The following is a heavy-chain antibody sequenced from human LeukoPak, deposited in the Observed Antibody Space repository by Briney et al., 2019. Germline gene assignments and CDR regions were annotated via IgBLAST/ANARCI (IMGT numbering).Heavy chain of an antibody. CDR3: ARDPITIFGETDV. Sequence: SETLSLTCAVYGGSFSGYYWSWIRLPPGKGLEWIGEINHSGSTNYNPSLKSRVTISVDTSKNQFSLKLSSVTAADTAVYYCARDPITIFGETDVWGKGTTVTVSS. D-gene: IGHD3-3*01. CDR2: INHSGST. V-gene: IGHV4-34*01. J-gene: IGHJ6*04. CDR1: GGSFSGYY.